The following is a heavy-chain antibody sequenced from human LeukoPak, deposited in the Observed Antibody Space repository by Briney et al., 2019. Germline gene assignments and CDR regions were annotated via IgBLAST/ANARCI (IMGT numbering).Heavy chain of an antibody. CDR3: ARNLLDIADPWESSGY. Sequence: ASVKVSCKASGYTFTSYDINWVRQATGQGLEWMGWMNPNSGNTGYAQKFQGRVTMTRNTSISTAYMELSSLRSEDTAVYYCARNLLDIADPWESSGYWGRGTLVTVSS. D-gene: IGHD5-12*01. CDR1: GYTFTSYD. CDR2: MNPNSGNT. J-gene: IGHJ4*02. V-gene: IGHV1-8*01.